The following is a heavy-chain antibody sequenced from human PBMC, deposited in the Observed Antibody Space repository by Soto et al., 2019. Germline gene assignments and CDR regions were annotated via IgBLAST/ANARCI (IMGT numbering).Heavy chain of an antibody. Sequence: QVQLVQSGAEVKKPGASVKVSCKASGYTFTNYAFSWVRQAPGQGLEWMGWISAYNGKTNYPQKLQGRVTMTTDTSTSTAYMELRSLRSDDTAVYYCARDLAAAGPFDCWGQATLVTVSS. CDR1: GYTFTNYA. CDR2: ISAYNGKT. V-gene: IGHV1-18*01. J-gene: IGHJ4*02. D-gene: IGHD6-13*01. CDR3: ARDLAAAGPFDC.